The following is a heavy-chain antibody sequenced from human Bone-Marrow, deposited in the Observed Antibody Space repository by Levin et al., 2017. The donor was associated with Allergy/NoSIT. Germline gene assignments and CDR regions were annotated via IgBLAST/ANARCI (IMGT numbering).Heavy chain of an antibody. Sequence: SVKVSCKASEGTFGSSTITWVRQAPGQGLEWMGRIIPILNIANSAQKLQGRVTITADKSTNTAYLELTSLTFGDTAVYYCARDSDSYASGSPYWGQGTLVTVSS. CDR2: IIPILNIA. V-gene: IGHV1-69*04. J-gene: IGHJ1*01. CDR3: ARDSDSYASGSPY. D-gene: IGHD3-10*01. CDR1: EGTFGSST.